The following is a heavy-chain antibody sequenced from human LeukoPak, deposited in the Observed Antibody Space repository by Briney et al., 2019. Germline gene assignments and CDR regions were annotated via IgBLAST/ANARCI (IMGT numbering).Heavy chain of an antibody. J-gene: IGHJ6*02. CDR3: ARDLRSELDYYYGMDV. Sequence: ASVKVSCKASGYTFTSYGISWVRQAPGQGLEWMGWISAYNGNTNYAQKLQGRVTMTTDTSTSTAYMELRSLRSDDTAVYYCARDLRSELDYYYGMDVWGQGTTVTVSS. CDR2: ISAYNGNT. D-gene: IGHD6-6*01. V-gene: IGHV1-18*01. CDR1: GYTFTSYG.